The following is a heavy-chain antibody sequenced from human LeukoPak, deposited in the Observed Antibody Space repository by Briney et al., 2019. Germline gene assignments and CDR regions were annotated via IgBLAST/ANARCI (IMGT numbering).Heavy chain of an antibody. CDR1: GFTFSDYY. V-gene: IGHV3-11*04. CDR2: ISSSGSTI. CDR3: ARSPVTNYYYYYMDV. D-gene: IGHD4-17*01. J-gene: IGHJ6*03. Sequence: PGGSLRLXCAASGFTFSDYYMSWIRQAPGKGLEWVSYISSSGSTIYYADSVKGRFTISRDNAKNSLYLQMNSLRAEDTAVYYCARSPVTNYYYYYMDVWGKGTTVTVSS.